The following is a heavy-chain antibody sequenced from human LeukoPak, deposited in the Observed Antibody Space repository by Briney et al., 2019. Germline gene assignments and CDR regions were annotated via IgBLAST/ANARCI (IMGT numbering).Heavy chain of an antibody. D-gene: IGHD2-21*02. CDR3: ARYEQRPGVTASDP. CDR1: GFTFNSYW. Sequence: GGSLRLSCAASGFTFNSYWMVWFRQAPGKGLVWVSCINPDGSWTLHADSVKGRFAISRDYARNALYLQMNSLGVEDTAMYYCARYEQRPGVTASDPWSQGTLVTVSS. CDR2: INPDGSWT. V-gene: IGHV3-74*01. J-gene: IGHJ5*02.